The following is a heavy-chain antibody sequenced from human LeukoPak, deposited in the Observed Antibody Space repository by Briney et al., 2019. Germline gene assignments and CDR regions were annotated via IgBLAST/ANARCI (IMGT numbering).Heavy chain of an antibody. CDR3: ARVEYSSSPPFDY. D-gene: IGHD6-6*01. Sequence: GGSLRLSCAASGFTFSSYAMSWLRHAPGKGLEWVSAISGSGGSTYYADSVKGRFTISRDNSKNTLYLQMNSLRAEDTAVYYCARVEYSSSPPFDYWGQGTLVTVSS. CDR1: GFTFSSYA. J-gene: IGHJ4*02. CDR2: ISGSGGST. V-gene: IGHV3-23*01.